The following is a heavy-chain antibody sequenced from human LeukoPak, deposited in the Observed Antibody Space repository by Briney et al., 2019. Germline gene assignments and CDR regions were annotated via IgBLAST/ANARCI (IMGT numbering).Heavy chain of an antibody. D-gene: IGHD3-10*01. CDR2: ISSSGTGT. Sequence: GGSLRLSCAASGFTFSSYVMIWVRQAPGKGLEWVSVISSSGTGTDYADSVKGRLTISRDNSKNTLYLQMNSLRAEDTAVYWCAKDRQGSGSGGSPYYYIMDVWGQGTTVTVSS. V-gene: IGHV3-23*01. CDR1: GFTFSSYV. J-gene: IGHJ6*02. CDR3: AKDRQGSGSGGSPYYYIMDV.